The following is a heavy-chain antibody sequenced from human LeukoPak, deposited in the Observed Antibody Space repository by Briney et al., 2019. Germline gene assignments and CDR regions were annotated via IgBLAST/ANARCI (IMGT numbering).Heavy chain of an antibody. V-gene: IGHV3-30-3*02. CDR3: AKPYSLTVTLGE. D-gene: IGHD4-11*01. CDR1: GFTFSSSA. Sequence: PGGSLRLSCAASGFTFSSSAMHWVRQAPGKGLEWVAAISYDGSNKYYGDSVKGRFTISRDNSKNTLYLQMNSLRAEDTAVYYCAKPYSLTVTLGEWGQGTMVTVSS. J-gene: IGHJ3*01. CDR2: ISYDGSNK.